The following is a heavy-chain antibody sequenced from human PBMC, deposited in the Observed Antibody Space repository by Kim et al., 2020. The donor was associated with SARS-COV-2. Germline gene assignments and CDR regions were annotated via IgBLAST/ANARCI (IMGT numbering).Heavy chain of an antibody. J-gene: IGHJ2*01. CDR1: GFTVSSNY. CDR3: ARSPRDFVLRYFDWVGYFDL. CDR2: IYSGGST. Sequence: GGSLRLSCAASGFTVSSNYMSWVRQAPGKGLEWVSVIYSGGSTYYADSVKGRFTISRDNSKNTLYLQMNSLRAEDTAVYYCARSPRDFVLRYFDWVGYFDLWGRGTLVTVSS. V-gene: IGHV3-53*01. D-gene: IGHD3-9*01.